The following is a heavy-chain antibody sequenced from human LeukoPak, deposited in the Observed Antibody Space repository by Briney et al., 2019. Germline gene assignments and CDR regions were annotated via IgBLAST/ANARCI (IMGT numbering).Heavy chain of an antibody. Sequence: PGGSLRLSCAASGLTFRSYWMTWVRQAPGKGLEWVANIKHDGTEKYYVDSVKGLFTICRENAKNSLYLQMNSLRAEDTAVYYCARYRGSGWYSDDAFDVWGQGTMVTVSS. D-gene: IGHD6-19*01. CDR1: GLTFRSYW. CDR3: ARYRGSGWYSDDAFDV. CDR2: IKHDGTEK. V-gene: IGHV3-7*01. J-gene: IGHJ3*01.